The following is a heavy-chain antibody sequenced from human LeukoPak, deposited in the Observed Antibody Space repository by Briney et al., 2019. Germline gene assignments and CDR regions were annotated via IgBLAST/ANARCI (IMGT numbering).Heavy chain of an antibody. V-gene: IGHV3-11*01. CDR2: ITSSGTTT. J-gene: IGHJ4*02. Sequence: PGGSLTLSCSASGFSFSDSYMNWFRLSAEKGLEWIAYITSSGTTTEYADSVKGRFTISRVNAKNSLYLQMNSLRPEDTAVYYCARDPDYGDPYWGQGTLVTVSS. CDR1: GFSFSDSY. CDR3: ARDPDYGDPY. D-gene: IGHD4/OR15-4a*01.